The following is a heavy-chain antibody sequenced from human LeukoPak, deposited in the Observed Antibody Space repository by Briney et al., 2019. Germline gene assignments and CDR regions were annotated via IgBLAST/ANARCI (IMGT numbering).Heavy chain of an antibody. V-gene: IGHV3-30*02. CDR3: AKDKGGSGSPFDY. D-gene: IGHD3-10*01. CDR2: IWYDGSNK. J-gene: IGHJ4*02. Sequence: GGSLRLSCAASGFTFSSYGMHWVRQAPGKGLEWVAVIWYDGSNKYCADSVKGRFTISRDNSKNTLYLQMNSLRAEDTAVYYCAKDKGGSGSPFDYWGQGTLVTVSS. CDR1: GFTFSSYG.